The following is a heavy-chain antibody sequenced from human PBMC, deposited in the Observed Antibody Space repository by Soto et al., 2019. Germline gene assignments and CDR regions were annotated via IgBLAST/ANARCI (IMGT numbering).Heavy chain of an antibody. Sequence: QVQLQESGPGLVKPSQTLSLTCTVSGGSISSGNYYWSWIRQPPGKGLEWIGFISYSGSTYYNASRKRRVTXALXXSXNQFSLNLNSGTAADPAVYYWATRGTSATGLYYFDFWGQGTLVTVSS. CDR2: ISYSGST. CDR1: GGSISSGNYY. J-gene: IGHJ4*02. CDR3: ATRGTSATGLYYFDF. D-gene: IGHD1-7*01. V-gene: IGHV4-30-4*01.